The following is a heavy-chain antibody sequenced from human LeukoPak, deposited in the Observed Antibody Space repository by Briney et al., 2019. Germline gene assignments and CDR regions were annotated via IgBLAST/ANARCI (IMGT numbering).Heavy chain of an antibody. CDR3: TTDGGWYPSY. CDR2: IKSKTDGGTT. V-gene: IGHV3-15*01. D-gene: IGHD6-19*01. CDR1: GFTFGDYA. J-gene: IGHJ4*02. Sequence: GGSLRLSCTASGFTFGDYAMNWLRQAPGKGLEWVGRIKSKTDGGTTDYAAPVKGRFTISRDDSKNTLYLQMNSLKTEDTAVYYCTTDGGWYPSYWGQGTLVTVSS.